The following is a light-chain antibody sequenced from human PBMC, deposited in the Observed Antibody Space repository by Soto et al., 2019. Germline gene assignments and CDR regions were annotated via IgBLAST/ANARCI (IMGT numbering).Light chain of an antibody. CDR2: EVS. CDR1: SSDIGGYNY. J-gene: IGLJ2*01. Sequence: QSALTQPASVSGSPGQSITISCTGTSSDIGGYNYVSWYQHHPGKAPKLMIYEVSNRPSGVSNRFSGSKSDNTASLTISGLQAEDEAHYYCSSFTSSSTYVLFGGGTKLTV. CDR3: SSFTSSSTYVL. V-gene: IGLV2-14*01.